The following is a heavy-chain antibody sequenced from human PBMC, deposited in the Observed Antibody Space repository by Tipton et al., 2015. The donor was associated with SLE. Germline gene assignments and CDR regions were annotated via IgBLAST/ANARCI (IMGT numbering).Heavy chain of an antibody. J-gene: IGHJ4*02. D-gene: IGHD6-6*01. CDR2: IYYSGST. CDR1: GGSISSYY. CDR3: ARLRPPYLDY. V-gene: IGHV4-59*08. Sequence: TLSLTCTVSGGSISSYYWSWIRQPPGKGLEWIGYIYYSGSTYYNPSLKSRVTISVDTSKNQFSLKLSSVTAADTAVYYCARLRPPYLDYWGQGTLVTVSS.